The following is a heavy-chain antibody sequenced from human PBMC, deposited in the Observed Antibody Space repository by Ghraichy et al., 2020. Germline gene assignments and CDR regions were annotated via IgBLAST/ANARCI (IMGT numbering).Heavy chain of an antibody. CDR1: GFTFSNAW. CDR2: IKSKTDGGTT. V-gene: IGHV3-15*01. J-gene: IGHJ4*02. CDR3: TTGWIQLWQLEVDY. D-gene: IGHD5-18*01. Sequence: GGSLRLSCAASGFTFSNAWMSWVRQAPGKGLEWVGRIKSKTDGGTTDYAAPVKGRFTISRDDSKNTLYLQMNSLKTEDTAVYYCTTGWIQLWQLEVDYWGQGTLVTVSS.